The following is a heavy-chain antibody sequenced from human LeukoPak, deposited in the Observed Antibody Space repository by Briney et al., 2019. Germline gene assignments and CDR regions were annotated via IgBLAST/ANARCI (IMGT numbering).Heavy chain of an antibody. CDR3: ARVRSGYIRGDAFDI. CDR1: GGPFSGYY. V-gene: IGHV4-34*01. J-gene: IGHJ3*02. Sequence: PSETLALTCAVYGGPFSGYYWSWIRQPPGKGLEWIGEINHSGSTNYNPSLKSRVTISVDTSKNQFSLKLSSVTAADTAVYYCARVRSGYIRGDAFDIWGQGTMVTVSS. D-gene: IGHD5-12*01. CDR2: INHSGST.